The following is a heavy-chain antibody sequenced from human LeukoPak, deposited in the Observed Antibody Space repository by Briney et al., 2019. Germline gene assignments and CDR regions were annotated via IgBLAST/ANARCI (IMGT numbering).Heavy chain of an antibody. CDR1: GFTFSDYY. D-gene: IGHD3-10*01. Sequence: PGGSLRLSCAASGFTFSDYYMSWIRQAPGKGLEGGSYISSSGRTIYYEDSVKGGFTISGDNAKKSLYRQMNNLRAEDTAVYYCARCITMVRGVIFCYYFDYWGQGTLVTVSS. CDR3: ARCITMVRGVIFCYYFDY. V-gene: IGHV3-11*04. CDR2: ISSSGRTI. J-gene: IGHJ4*02.